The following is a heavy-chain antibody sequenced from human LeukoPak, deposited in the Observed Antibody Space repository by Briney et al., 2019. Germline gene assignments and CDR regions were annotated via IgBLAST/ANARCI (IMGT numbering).Heavy chain of an antibody. CDR1: DYSIRSDYY. V-gene: IGHV4-38-2*01. J-gene: IGHJ3*02. CDR3: ARQNIVVVVAATPGAFDI. Sequence: SQTLSLTCDVSDYSIRSDYYWGWIRQPPGKGLEGIGSLYHSGSAYYSPSLKSRVTISLDTSNNKRSLRLSSVTAADTAIYYCARQNIVVVVAATPGAFDIWGQGTLVTVSS. CDR2: LYHSGSA. D-gene: IGHD2-15*01.